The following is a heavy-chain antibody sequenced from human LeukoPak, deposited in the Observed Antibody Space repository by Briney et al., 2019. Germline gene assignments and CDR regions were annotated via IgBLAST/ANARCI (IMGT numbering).Heavy chain of an antibody. CDR2: IYYSGST. Sequence: SETLSLTCTVSGGSISSSSYYWGWIRQPPGKGLEWIGSIYYSGSTYYNPSLKSRVTISVDTSESQFSLKLSSVTAADTAVYYCARGGYYDFWSGYYTPEYYFDYWGQGTLVTVSS. V-gene: IGHV4-39*07. CDR1: GGSISSSSYY. D-gene: IGHD3-3*01. J-gene: IGHJ4*02. CDR3: ARGGYYDFWSGYYTPEYYFDY.